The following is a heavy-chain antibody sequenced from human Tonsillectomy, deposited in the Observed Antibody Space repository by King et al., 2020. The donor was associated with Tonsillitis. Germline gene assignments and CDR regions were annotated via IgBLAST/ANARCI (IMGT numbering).Heavy chain of an antibody. CDR2: INHSGST. V-gene: IGHV4-34*01. J-gene: IGHJ4*02. Sequence: VQLQQWGAGLLKPSETLSLTCAVYGGSFSGYYWSWIRQPPGKGLEWIGEINHSGSTNYNQSLKSRVTISVDTSKNQFYLKLSSVTAADTAVYYCARALIAARPELGYWGQGTLVTVSS. CDR3: ARALIAARPELGY. CDR1: GGSFSGYY. D-gene: IGHD6-6*01.